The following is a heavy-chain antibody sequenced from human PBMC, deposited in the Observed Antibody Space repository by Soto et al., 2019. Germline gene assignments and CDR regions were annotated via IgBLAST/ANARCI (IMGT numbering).Heavy chain of an antibody. D-gene: IGHD4-17*01. CDR1: GYTFTSSY. Sequence: WASVKVSCKASGYTFTSSYMHWVRQAPGQGLEWMGIINPSGGSTSYAQKFQGRVTMTRDTSTSTVYMELSSLRSEDTAVYYCARSGPTVTTEHGNDAFDIWGQGTMVTVSS. J-gene: IGHJ3*02. V-gene: IGHV1-46*01. CDR3: ARSGPTVTTEHGNDAFDI. CDR2: INPSGGST.